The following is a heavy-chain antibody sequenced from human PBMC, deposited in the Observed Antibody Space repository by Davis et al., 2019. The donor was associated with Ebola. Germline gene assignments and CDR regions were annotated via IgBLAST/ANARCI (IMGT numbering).Heavy chain of an antibody. Sequence: SETLSLTCTVSRGSISSYYWTWIRQPPGKGLEWIGHVYYTGNSNQNPSLNSRVTISVDTSRNQFSLTLSSVTAADTAVYYCARYWSGYSYGFFDYWGQGTLVTVSS. J-gene: IGHJ4*02. CDR2: VYYTGNS. D-gene: IGHD5-18*01. V-gene: IGHV4-59*01. CDR3: ARYWSGYSYGFFDY. CDR1: RGSISSYY.